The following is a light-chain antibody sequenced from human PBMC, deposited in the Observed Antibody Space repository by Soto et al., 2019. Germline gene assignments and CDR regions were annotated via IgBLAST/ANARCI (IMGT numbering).Light chain of an antibody. V-gene: IGKV1-39*01. CDR2: AAS. J-gene: IGKJ1*01. CDR1: QSISKY. Sequence: DIQMTQSPSSLSASVGDRVTITCRASQSISKYVNWYQHKPGKAPTVLIHAASSLQSGVPSRFSGSGSGTDFTLTISSLQPEDFATYYCQQSYSTLWTFGQGTKVDIK. CDR3: QQSYSTLWT.